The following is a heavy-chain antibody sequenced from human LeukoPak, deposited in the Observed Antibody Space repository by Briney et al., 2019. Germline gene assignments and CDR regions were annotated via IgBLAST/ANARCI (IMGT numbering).Heavy chain of an antibody. Sequence: PSETLSLTCTVSGGSISSYYWSWIRQPPGKGLEWIGYIYYSGSTSYNPSLKSRVTISVDTSKNQFSLKLSSVTAADTAVYYCARHVWGSPYYFDYWGQGTLVTVSS. CDR1: GGSISSYY. CDR3: ARHVWGSPYYFDY. D-gene: IGHD3-16*01. J-gene: IGHJ4*02. V-gene: IGHV4-59*08. CDR2: IYYSGST.